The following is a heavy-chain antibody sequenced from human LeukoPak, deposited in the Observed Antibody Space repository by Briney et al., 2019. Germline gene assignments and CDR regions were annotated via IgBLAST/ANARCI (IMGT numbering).Heavy chain of an antibody. CDR1: GFTFSPYA. J-gene: IGHJ2*01. CDR3: ARDGPSDSDWYFDL. Sequence: GRSLRLSCAASGFTFSPYAMYWVRQAPGKGLEWVAVISYDGTDKYYADFVKGRFTISRDNSKNTLYLQMNRLRAEDTAVYYCARDGPSDSDWYFDLWGRGTLVTVSS. V-gene: IGHV3-30*04. D-gene: IGHD2-21*02. CDR2: ISYDGTDK.